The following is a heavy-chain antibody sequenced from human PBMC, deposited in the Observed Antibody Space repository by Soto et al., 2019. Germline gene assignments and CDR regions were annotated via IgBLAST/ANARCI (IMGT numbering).Heavy chain of an antibody. CDR1: GGSISSSSYY. V-gene: IGHV4-39*01. J-gene: IGHJ4*02. Sequence: KTSETLSLTCTVSGGSISSSSYYWGWIRQPPGKGLEWIGSIYYSGSTYYNPSLKSRVTISVDTSKNQFSLKLSSVTAADTAVYYCARHDTWKDTAMVLGVDYWGQGTLVTVSS. CDR2: IYYSGST. CDR3: ARHDTWKDTAMVLGVDY. D-gene: IGHD5-18*01.